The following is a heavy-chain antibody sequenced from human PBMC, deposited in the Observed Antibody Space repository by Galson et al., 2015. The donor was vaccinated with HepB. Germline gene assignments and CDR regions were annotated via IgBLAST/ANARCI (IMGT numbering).Heavy chain of an antibody. J-gene: IGHJ6*02. V-gene: IGHV7-4-1*02. Sequence: SVKVSCKASGYTFTGYYMHWVRQAPGQGLEWMGWIKNNTGNPTYAQGFTGRFVFSLDTSVSTAYLQISSLKAEDTAVYYCAKYSSGWYVPYYYGMDVWGQGTTVTVSS. D-gene: IGHD6-19*01. CDR1: GYTFTGYY. CDR2: IKNNTGNP. CDR3: AKYSSGWYVPYYYGMDV.